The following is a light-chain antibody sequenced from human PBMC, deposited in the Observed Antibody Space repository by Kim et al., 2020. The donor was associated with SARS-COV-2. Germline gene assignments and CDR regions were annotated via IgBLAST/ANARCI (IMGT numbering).Light chain of an antibody. CDR1: QSVNTN. CDR2: GAS. J-gene: IGKJ2*03. V-gene: IGKV3-15*01. Sequence: SVSTGETAPLSCRASQSVNTNFAWYQQKPGQAPRLLIYGASTRASGVPARFSGSGSGTEFTLTISSLQSEDFAVYYCQQFNNWPLYSFGQGTKLEI. CDR3: QQFNNWPLYS.